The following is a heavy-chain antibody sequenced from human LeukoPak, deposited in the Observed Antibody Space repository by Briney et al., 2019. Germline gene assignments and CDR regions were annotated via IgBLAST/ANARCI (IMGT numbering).Heavy chain of an antibody. Sequence: ASVKVSCKASGYTFTNYAMNWVRQAPGQGLELMGWINTYTGKSTYAQGFTGRFVFSLDTSVSTSYLQINSLKAEDTAVYYCARDRERVFDFWGQGTLVTVSS. CDR3: ARDRERVFDF. J-gene: IGHJ4*02. D-gene: IGHD6-25*01. V-gene: IGHV7-4-1*02. CDR1: GYTFTNYA. CDR2: INTYTGKS.